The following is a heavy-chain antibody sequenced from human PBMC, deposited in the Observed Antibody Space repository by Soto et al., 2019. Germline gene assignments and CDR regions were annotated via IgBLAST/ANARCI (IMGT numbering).Heavy chain of an antibody. CDR3: AKDGIRKDDY. V-gene: IGHV3-23*01. Sequence: GGSLRLSCSASGVSITDYAMSWVRQAPGKGLEWVSSISDSGTKTFYGDSVKGRFAISRDTSKNTVYMQMNNLRAEDTALYYCAKDGIRKDDYWGQGTVVTVS. J-gene: IGHJ4*02. CDR1: GVSITDYA. CDR2: ISDSGTKT.